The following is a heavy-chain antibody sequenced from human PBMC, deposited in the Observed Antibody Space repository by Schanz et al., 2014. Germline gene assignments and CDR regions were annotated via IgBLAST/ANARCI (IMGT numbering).Heavy chain of an antibody. Sequence: QVQLQQWGAGLLKPSETLSLTCAVYGGSFSGYYWSWIRQPPGKGLEWIGEINHSGSTNYNPSLKRRVTISVDTSKNPFSLKGRSVTAADTAVYYCARARGSNRGPRKYYFDYWGQGTLVTVSS. V-gene: IGHV4-34*01. CDR2: INHSGST. CDR3: ARARGSNRGPRKYYFDY. CDR1: GGSFSGYY. J-gene: IGHJ4*02.